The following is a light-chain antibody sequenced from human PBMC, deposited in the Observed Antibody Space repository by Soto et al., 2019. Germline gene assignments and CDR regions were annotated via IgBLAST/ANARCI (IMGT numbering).Light chain of an antibody. CDR1: QSVSKY. Sequence: ELVLTQSPATLSLSPGGSATLSCRASQSVSKYLAWYQQKPGQALRLLIYDASKRAAGIPARFSGSGSGTDFTLTISSLEPEDFAVYYCQQYGGSFRVFGPGTKVDIK. V-gene: IGKV3-11*01. J-gene: IGKJ3*01. CDR2: DAS. CDR3: QQYGGSFRV.